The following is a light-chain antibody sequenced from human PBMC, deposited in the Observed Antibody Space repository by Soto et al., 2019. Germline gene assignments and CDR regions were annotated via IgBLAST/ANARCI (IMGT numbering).Light chain of an antibody. CDR2: ATS. Sequence: EIVLTQSPATLSVSPGERATLSCRASQSAVNNFAWYQQKPGQAPRLLILATSTRATGVPARFSGSGSGTEFTLTISSLQSQDFAVYYCQQYGDCPLTFGGGAKVEIE. J-gene: IGKJ4*01. CDR3: QQYGDCPLT. V-gene: IGKV3-15*01. CDR1: QSAVNN.